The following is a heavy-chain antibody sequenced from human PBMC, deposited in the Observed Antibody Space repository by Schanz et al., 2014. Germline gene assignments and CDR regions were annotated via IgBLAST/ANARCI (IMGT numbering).Heavy chain of an antibody. V-gene: IGHV1-69*04. CDR3: ARGNTIFGVVILGWLDP. Sequence: QVQLMQSGAEVKKPGASVKVSCETSGYTFTSYGLSWVRQAPGQGLEWMGRIIPNLGSANYAQKFQGRVTITADKSTSTVYMELSSLRSEDTAIYYCARGNTIFGVVILGWLDPWGQGTLVTVSS. CDR1: GYTFTSYG. CDR2: IIPNLGSA. D-gene: IGHD3-3*01. J-gene: IGHJ5*02.